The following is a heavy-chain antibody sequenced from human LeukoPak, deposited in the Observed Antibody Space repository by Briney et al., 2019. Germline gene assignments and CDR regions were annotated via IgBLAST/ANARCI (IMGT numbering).Heavy chain of an antibody. CDR2: IIPISSTT. V-gene: IGHV1-69*06. CDR1: GGTLNSYV. CDR3: ASEHPSYYYGSGRRDAFDI. Sequence: GASVKVSCKASGGTLNSYVISWVRQAPGQGLEWMGGIIPISSTTNYAQKFQGRVTITADKSTSTAYMELSSLRSEDTAVYYCASEHPSYYYGSGRRDAFDIWGQGTMVTVSS. D-gene: IGHD3-10*01. J-gene: IGHJ3*02.